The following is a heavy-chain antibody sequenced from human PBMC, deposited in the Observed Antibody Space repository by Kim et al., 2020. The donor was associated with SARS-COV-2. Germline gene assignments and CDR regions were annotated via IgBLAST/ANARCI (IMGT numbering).Heavy chain of an antibody. V-gene: IGHV1-24*01. D-gene: IGHD3-9*01. CDR3: ANQHPYYDILTGYYKRSLDAFDI. CDR2: FDPEDGET. J-gene: IGHJ3*02. Sequence: ASVKVSCKVSGYTLTELSMHWVRQAPGKGLEWMGGFDPEDGETIYAQKFQGRVTMTEDTSTDTAYMELGSLRSEDTAVYYCANQHPYYDILTGYYKRSLDAFDIWGQGTMVTVSS. CDR1: GYTLTELS.